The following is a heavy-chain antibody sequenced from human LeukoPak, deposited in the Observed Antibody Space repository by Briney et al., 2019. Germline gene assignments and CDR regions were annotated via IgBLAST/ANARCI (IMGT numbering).Heavy chain of an antibody. CDR3: ARVPYRLLWFGEPPGAFDI. CDR1: GFTFSSYW. Sequence: PGGSLRLSCAASGFTFSSYWMSWVRQAPGEGLEWVANIKQDGSEKYYVDSVKGRFTISRDNAKNSLYLQMNSLRAEDTAVYYCARVPYRLLWFGEPPGAFDIWGQGTMVTVSS. CDR2: IKQDGSEK. J-gene: IGHJ3*02. D-gene: IGHD3-10*01. V-gene: IGHV3-7*01.